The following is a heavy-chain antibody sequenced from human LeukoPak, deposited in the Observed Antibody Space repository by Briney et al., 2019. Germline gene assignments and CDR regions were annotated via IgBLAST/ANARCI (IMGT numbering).Heavy chain of an antibody. CDR1: GGSVSSGSYY. V-gene: IGHV4-61*01. CDR3: ARDGLGPQH. D-gene: IGHD3-10*01. J-gene: IGHJ1*01. Sequence: PSETLSLTCTVSGGSVSSGSYYWSWIRQPPGKGLEWIGYIYYSGSTNYNPSLKSRVTISVDTSKNQFSLNLSPVTAADTAVYYCARDGLGPQHWGQGTLVTVSS. CDR2: IYYSGST.